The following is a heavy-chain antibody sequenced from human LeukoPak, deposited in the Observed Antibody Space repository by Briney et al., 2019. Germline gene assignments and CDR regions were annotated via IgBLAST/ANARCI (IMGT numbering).Heavy chain of an antibody. D-gene: IGHD5-18*01. CDR1: GFTFSSYA. CDR2: ISGSGGST. V-gene: IGHV3-23*01. CDR3: ATGVDTAMVTAPFDY. J-gene: IGHJ4*02. Sequence: QSGGSLRLSCAASGFTFSSYAMSWVRQAPGKGLEWVSAISGSGGSTYYADSVKGRFTISRDNSKNTLYLQMNSLRAEDTAVYYCATGVDTAMVTAPFDYWGQGTLVTVSS.